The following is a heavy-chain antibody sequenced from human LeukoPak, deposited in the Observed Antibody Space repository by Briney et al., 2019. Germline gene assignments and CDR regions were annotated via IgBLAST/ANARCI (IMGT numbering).Heavy chain of an antibody. CDR1: GGSISSSSYY. Sequence: SETLSLTCTVSGGSISSSSYYWGWIRQPPGKGLEWIGSIYYSGSTYYNPSLKSRVTISVDTSKNQFSLKLSSVTAADTAVYYCARVRRGILGSGRGFDPWGQGTLVTVSS. CDR2: IYYSGST. CDR3: ARVRRGILGSGRGFDP. D-gene: IGHD3-10*01. J-gene: IGHJ5*02. V-gene: IGHV4-39*07.